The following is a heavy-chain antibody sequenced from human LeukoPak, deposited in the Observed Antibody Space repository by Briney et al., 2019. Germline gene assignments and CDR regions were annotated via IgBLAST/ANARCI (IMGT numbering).Heavy chain of an antibody. CDR2: ISGSGGST. D-gene: IGHD4-17*01. V-gene: IGHV3-23*01. J-gene: IGHJ4*02. CDR1: GFTFDDYG. Sequence: PGGSLRLSCAASGFTFDDYGMSWVRQAPGKGLEWVSAISGSGGSTYYADSVKGRFTISRDNSKNTLYLQMNSLRAEDTAVYYCAKTPTRTVTTCFDYWGQGTLVTVSS. CDR3: AKTPTRTVTTCFDY.